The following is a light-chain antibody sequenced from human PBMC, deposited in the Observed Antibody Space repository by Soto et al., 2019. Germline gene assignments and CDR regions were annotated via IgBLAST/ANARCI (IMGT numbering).Light chain of an antibody. CDR2: AAS. CDR1: QNISSY. J-gene: IGKJ5*01. CDR3: QQSYSIPIT. V-gene: IGKV1-39*01. Sequence: DIQMTQSPSSLSASIGDRVTITWRASQNISSYLNWYQQKPGKAPKLLIYAASNLQTGVPSRFSGSGSVGTDFTLAISSLQPEDLATYYCQQSYSIPITFGQGTRLEIK.